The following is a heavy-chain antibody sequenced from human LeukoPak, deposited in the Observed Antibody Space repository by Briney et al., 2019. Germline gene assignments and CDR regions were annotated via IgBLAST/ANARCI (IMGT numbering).Heavy chain of an antibody. CDR2: IRSKAYGATT. J-gene: IGHJ4*02. CDR1: GFTFGDYA. V-gene: IGHV3-49*03. CDR3: TREYYYHSSGFDY. Sequence: GVSLRLSCTASGFTFGDYAMSWFRQAPGKGLQWVGYIRSKAYGATTEYAASVKGRFTISRDDSKSIAYLQMNSLKTEDTAVYYCTREYYYHSSGFDYWGQGTLVTVSS. D-gene: IGHD3-22*01.